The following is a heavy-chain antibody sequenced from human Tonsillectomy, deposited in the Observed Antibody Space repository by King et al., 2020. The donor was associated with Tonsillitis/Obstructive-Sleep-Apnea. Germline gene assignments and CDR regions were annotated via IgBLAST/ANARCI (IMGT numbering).Heavy chain of an antibody. CDR3: ARYYGLDYFDY. Sequence: TLKESGPTLVKLTQTLTLTCTFSWFSRITSGVGVGWGLQAPGNALYWLALLYLDDVKRYSPSLNSSLTITKDTSKNQVVLTMTNMDPVDTATYYCARYYGLDYFDYWGQGTLVTVSS. J-gene: IGHJ4*02. CDR1: WFSRITSGVG. CDR2: LYLDDVK. D-gene: IGHD4-17*01. V-gene: IGHV2-5*02.